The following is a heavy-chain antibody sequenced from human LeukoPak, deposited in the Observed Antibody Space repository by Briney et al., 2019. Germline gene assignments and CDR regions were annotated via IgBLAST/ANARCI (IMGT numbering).Heavy chain of an antibody. J-gene: IGHJ4*02. D-gene: IGHD6-13*01. CDR3: ARTTIAAADYFDY. V-gene: IGHV4-61*02. CDR2: IYTSGST. CDR1: GGSISSGSYY. Sequence: SQTLSLTCTVSGGSISSGSYYWSWIRQPVGKGLEWIGRIYTSGSTNYNPSLKSRVTISVDTSKNLFSLKLSSVTAADTAVYYCARTTIAAADYFDYWGQGTLVTVSS.